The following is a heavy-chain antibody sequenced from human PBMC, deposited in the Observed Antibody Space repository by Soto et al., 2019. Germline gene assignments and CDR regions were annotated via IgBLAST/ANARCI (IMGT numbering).Heavy chain of an antibody. CDR1: GYSFTSYW. J-gene: IGHJ4*02. D-gene: IGHD3-22*01. Sequence: GEPLKISCKGSGYSFTSYWIGWVRHMPGKGLEWMGIIYPGDSDTRYSPSFQGQVTISADKSISTAYLQWSSLKASDTAMYYCARALNTNYYDSSGYFDYWGQGTLVTVSS. CDR2: IYPGDSDT. V-gene: IGHV5-51*01. CDR3: ARALNTNYYDSSGYFDY.